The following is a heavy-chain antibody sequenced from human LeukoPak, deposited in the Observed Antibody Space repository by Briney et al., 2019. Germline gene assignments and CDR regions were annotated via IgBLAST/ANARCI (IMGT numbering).Heavy chain of an antibody. CDR1: GFTFSSYV. CDR2: TSYDGSNE. V-gene: IGHV3-30*18. D-gene: IGHD2-2*01. Sequence: GGSLRLSCAASGFTFSSYVMHWVRQAPGKGLEWVAVTSYDGSNEYYADSVKGRFTISRDNSKNTLYLQMNSLRAEDTAVYYCAKDKGQQLLLNWFDPWGQGTLVTVSS. CDR3: AKDKGQQLLLNWFDP. J-gene: IGHJ5*02.